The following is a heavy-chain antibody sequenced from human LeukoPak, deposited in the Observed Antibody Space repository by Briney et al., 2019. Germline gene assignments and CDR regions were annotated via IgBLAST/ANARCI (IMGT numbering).Heavy chain of an antibody. Sequence: GGSLRLSCAASGFTFDDYAMNWVRQVPGRGLEWVSGINWNGRITEYANSVKDRFTISRQNTKNSLYLYMNNLGGEDTALYFCARGSVQLWLRDTYYYMDVWGKGTAVTVSS. J-gene: IGHJ6*03. CDR2: INWNGRIT. CDR1: GFTFDDYA. D-gene: IGHD5-18*01. V-gene: IGHV3-20*04. CDR3: ARGSVQLWLRDTYYYMDV.